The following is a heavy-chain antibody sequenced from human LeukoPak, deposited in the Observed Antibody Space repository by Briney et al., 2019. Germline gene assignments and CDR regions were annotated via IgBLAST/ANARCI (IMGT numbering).Heavy chain of an antibody. Sequence: GGSLRLSCAASGFTVSSNYMSWVRQAPGKGLGWVSVIYSGGSTYYADSVKGRFTISRDNSKNTLYLQVNSLRAEDTAVYYCARESSDSSGFFYNYYGMDVWGQGTTGTVSS. J-gene: IGHJ6*02. D-gene: IGHD3-22*01. CDR3: ARESSDSSGFFYNYYGMDV. CDR2: IYSGGST. V-gene: IGHV3-66*01. CDR1: GFTVSSNY.